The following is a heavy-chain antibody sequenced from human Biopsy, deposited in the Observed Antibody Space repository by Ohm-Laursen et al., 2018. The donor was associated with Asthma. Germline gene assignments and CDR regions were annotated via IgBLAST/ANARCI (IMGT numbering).Heavy chain of an antibody. CDR2: VNAGNGNT. CDR1: GYTFISYA. CDR3: ARERIAARQRRYYFDY. J-gene: IGHJ4*02. V-gene: IGHV1-3*01. D-gene: IGHD6-6*01. Sequence: ASVKVSCKASGYTFISYAIHWVRQAPGQRLEWMGWVNAGNGNTKYSQKFQGRVTITRDTSASTAYMLLSSLRSEDTAVYYCARERIAARQRRYYFDYWGQGTLVTVSS.